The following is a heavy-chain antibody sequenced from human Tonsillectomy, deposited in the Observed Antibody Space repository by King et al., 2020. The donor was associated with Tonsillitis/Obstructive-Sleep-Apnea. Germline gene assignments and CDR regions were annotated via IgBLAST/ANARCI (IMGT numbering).Heavy chain of an antibody. J-gene: IGHJ6*02. V-gene: IGHV3-73*01. CDR2: IRSKGNNYAT. D-gene: IGHD3-10*01. Sequence: VQLVESGGGLVQPGGSLKLSCAASGFTFSGSAMHWVRQASGKGLEWVAHIRSKGNNYATAYAASVRGRFTISRDDSKNTAYLQMNSLKTEDTAVYYSTRHVDFSVMRGVEPHYYGMDVWGQGTTVTVSS. CDR1: GFTFSGSA. CDR3: TRHVDFSVMRGVEPHYYGMDV.